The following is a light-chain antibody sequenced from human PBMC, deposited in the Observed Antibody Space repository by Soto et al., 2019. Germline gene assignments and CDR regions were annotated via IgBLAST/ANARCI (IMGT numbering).Light chain of an antibody. CDR3: SSYAGSNSWV. V-gene: IGLV2-8*01. Sequence: QSVLTQSPSASGSPGQSVTISCTGTSSDVGGYNYVSWYQQHPGKAPKLMIYEVSKRPSGVPDRFSGSKSGNTASLTVSGLQAEDEADYYCSSYAGSNSWVFGGGTKLTVL. CDR2: EVS. CDR1: SSDVGGYNY. J-gene: IGLJ3*02.